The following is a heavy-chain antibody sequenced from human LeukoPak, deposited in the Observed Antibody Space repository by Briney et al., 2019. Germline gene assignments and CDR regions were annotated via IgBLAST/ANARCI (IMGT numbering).Heavy chain of an antibody. J-gene: IGHJ5*02. V-gene: IGHV4-34*01. Sequence: GSLRLSCAASGFSFTSYSFNWVRQPPGKGLEWIGEINHSGSTNYNPSLKSRVTISVDTSKNQFSLKLSSVTAADTAVYYCARTIGRGGIAARLSWFDPWGQGTLVTVSS. CDR1: GFSFTSYS. CDR3: ARTIGRGGIAARLSWFDP. CDR2: INHSGST. D-gene: IGHD6-6*01.